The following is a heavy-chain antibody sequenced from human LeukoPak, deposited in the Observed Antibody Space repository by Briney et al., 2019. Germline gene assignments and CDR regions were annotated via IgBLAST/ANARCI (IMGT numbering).Heavy chain of an antibody. V-gene: IGHV3-48*03. CDR1: GFTFSSYE. CDR3: ARDLLAVAGKNY. CDR2: ISSSGSTI. J-gene: IGHJ4*02. Sequence: GGSLRLSCAASGFTFSSYEMNWVRQAPGKGLEWVSYISSSGSTIYYADSVKGRFTISRDNAKNSLYLQMYSLRAEDTAVYYCARDLLAVAGKNYWGQGTLVTVSS. D-gene: IGHD6-19*01.